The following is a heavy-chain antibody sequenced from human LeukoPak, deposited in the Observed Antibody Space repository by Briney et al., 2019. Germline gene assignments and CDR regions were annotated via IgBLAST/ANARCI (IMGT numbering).Heavy chain of an antibody. V-gene: IGHV1-18*01. CDR3: TRDNDKVVDH. CDR2: ITAYNGNR. J-gene: IGHJ4*01. D-gene: IGHD1-1*01. Sequence: ASVKVSCKPSGYTFSNYGISWVRQAPGQGLEWMGWITAYNGNRLYAQRFQGRITLTTDTSTSTSYMELRSLEYDDTAIYYCTRDNDKVVDHWGQGTLVTVSS. CDR1: GYTFSNYG.